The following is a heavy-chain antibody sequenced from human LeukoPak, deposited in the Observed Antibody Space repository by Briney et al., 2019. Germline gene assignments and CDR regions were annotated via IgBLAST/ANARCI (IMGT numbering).Heavy chain of an antibody. CDR2: IWYDGSNK. CDR1: GFTLSSYG. D-gene: IGHD3-22*01. V-gene: IGHV3-33*06. J-gene: IGHJ4*02. CDR3: AKDRYYYDSIGYYFFDY. Sequence: GSLRLSCAASGFTLSSYGMHWVRQAPGKGLEWVAVIWYDGSNKYYADSVKGRFTISRDNSKNTLYLQMNSLRAEDTAVYYCAKDRYYYDSIGYYFFDYWGQGTLITVSS.